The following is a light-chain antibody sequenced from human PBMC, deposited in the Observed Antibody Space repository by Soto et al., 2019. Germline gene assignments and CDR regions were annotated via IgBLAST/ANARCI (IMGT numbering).Light chain of an antibody. CDR3: CLYAGSPRYV. CDR1: SSDVGGYNY. CDR2: DVS. J-gene: IGLJ1*01. V-gene: IGLV2-11*01. Sequence: QSALTQPRSVSGSPGQSVTISCTGTSSDVGGYNYVSWYQQHPGKAPKVMIYDVSERPSGVPDRFSGSKSGKTASLTISGLQAEDEADYYFCLYAGSPRYVFGTGTKLTVL.